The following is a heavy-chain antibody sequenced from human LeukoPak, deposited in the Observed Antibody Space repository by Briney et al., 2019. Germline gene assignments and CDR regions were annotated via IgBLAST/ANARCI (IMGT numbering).Heavy chain of an antibody. J-gene: IGHJ4*02. Sequence: SETLSLTCTVSGGSISSSSYYWGWIRQPPGKGLEWIGSIYYSGSTYYNPSLKSRVTISVDTSKNQFSLKLSSVTAADTAVYYCARGWELLGNWGQGTLVTVSS. CDR3: ARGWELLGN. V-gene: IGHV4-39*07. CDR1: GGSISSSSYY. CDR2: IYYSGST. D-gene: IGHD1-26*01.